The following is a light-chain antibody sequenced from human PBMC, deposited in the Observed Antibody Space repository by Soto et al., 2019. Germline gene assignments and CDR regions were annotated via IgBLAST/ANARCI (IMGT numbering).Light chain of an antibody. J-gene: IGKJ2*01. CDR3: QQYYSTPYT. V-gene: IGKV4-1*01. CDR1: QSVLYSSNNKNY. Sequence: DIVMTQSPDSLAVSLGERATINCKSSQSVLYSSNNKNYLAWYQQKPGQPPKLLIYLASTRESGVPDRFSGSGSGTDFPLTISSLQAEDVAVYYCQQYYSTPYTFGQGTKLEIK. CDR2: LAS.